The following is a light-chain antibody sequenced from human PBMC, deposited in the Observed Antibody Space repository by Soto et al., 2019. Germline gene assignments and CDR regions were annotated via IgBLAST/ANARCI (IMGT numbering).Light chain of an antibody. CDR3: QQSYSTTWT. J-gene: IGKJ1*01. CDR1: QGISTY. V-gene: IGKV1-39*01. CDR2: AAS. Sequence: DIQMTQSPSSLSASVGDRVTITCRASQGISTYLNWYQQKPGKAPKLLIYAASSLQSGVPSRLSGSGSETDFTLTISSLQPEDFATYSCQQSYSTTWTFAQGTKVDIK.